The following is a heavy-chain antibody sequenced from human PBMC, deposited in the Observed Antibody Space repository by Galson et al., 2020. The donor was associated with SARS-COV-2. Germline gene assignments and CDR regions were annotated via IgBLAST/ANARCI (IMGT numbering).Heavy chain of an antibody. J-gene: IGHJ4*02. CDR1: GYIFTGYY. CDR3: ARSRGGRIEPFDY. D-gene: IGHD2-15*01. V-gene: IGHV1-2*06. CDR2: INPNTGGT. Sequence: ASVKVSCKTSGYIFTGYYFHWVRQAPGQGLEWMGRINPNTGGTDYAQKFQGRLTLTGDTSISTAYMELSRLRSDDTAVYYCARSRGGRIEPFDYWGQGTLVTVSS.